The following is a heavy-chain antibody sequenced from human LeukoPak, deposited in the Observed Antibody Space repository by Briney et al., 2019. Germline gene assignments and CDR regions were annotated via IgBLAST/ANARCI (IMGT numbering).Heavy chain of an antibody. D-gene: IGHD3-10*01. CDR3: AKGDMVRGVTRY. Sequence: PGGSLRLSCAASRFTVSSNYMSWVRQAPGKGLEWVSLIYSGGSTYYADSVKGRFTISRDNSKNTLYLQMNSLRAEDTAVYYCAKGDMVRGVTRYWGQGTLVTVSS. V-gene: IGHV3-53*01. J-gene: IGHJ4*02. CDR2: IYSGGST. CDR1: RFTVSSNY.